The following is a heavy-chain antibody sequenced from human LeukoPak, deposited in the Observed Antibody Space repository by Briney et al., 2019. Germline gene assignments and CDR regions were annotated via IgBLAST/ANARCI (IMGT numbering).Heavy chain of an antibody. CDR3: ARGSGREQVVRFDF. V-gene: IGHV5-51*01. Sequence: GESLKISCKGSGYSFTNYWIGWVRQMPGKGLGLMGIIYPGDSDTRYSPSFQGQVTISADKSISTAYLQWSSLKASDTAIYYCARGSGREQVVRFDFWGQGALVTVSS. J-gene: IGHJ4*02. CDR2: IYPGDSDT. CDR1: GYSFTNYW. D-gene: IGHD6-6*01.